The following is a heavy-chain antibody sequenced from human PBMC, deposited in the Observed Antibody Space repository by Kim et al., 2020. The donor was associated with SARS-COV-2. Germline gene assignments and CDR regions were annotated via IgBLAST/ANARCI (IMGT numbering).Heavy chain of an antibody. CDR3: ARVQGRVGAFDI. D-gene: IGHD1-26*01. J-gene: IGHJ3*02. CDR1: GFTFSSYA. V-gene: IGHV3-30*04. Sequence: GGSLRLSCAASGFTFSSYAMHWVRQAPGKGLEWVAVISYDGSNKYYADSVKGRFTISRDNSKNTLYLQMNSLRAEDTAVYYCARVQGRVGAFDIWGQGTMVTVSS. CDR2: ISYDGSNK.